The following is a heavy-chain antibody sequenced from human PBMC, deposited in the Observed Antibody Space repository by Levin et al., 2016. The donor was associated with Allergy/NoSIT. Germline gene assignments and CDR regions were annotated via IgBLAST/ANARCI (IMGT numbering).Heavy chain of an antibody. V-gene: IGHV4-31*02. D-gene: IGHD2-8*01. J-gene: IGHJ4*02. CDR2: IYYSGST. Sequence: WIRQPPGKGLEWIGYIYYSGSTYYNPSLKSRVTISVDTSKNQFSLKLSSVTAADTAVYYCARGGGYCTNGVCYPFDYWGPGNPGHRLL. CDR3: ARGGGYCTNGVCYPFDY.